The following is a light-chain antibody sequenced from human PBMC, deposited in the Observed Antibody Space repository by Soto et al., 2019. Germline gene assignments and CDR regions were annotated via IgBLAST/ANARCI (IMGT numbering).Light chain of an antibody. J-gene: IGKJ1*01. V-gene: IGKV3-15*01. CDR3: QQYNNWPGT. CDR2: GAS. CDR1: QSVSSN. Sequence: EIVMKLCPATLCAYNRERATLSCRASQSVSSNLAWYQQKPGQSPRLLIFGASIRATGIPARFSGSGSGTEFTLTIGCLQSEDCALYYCQQYNNWPGTFAQGSKVDIK.